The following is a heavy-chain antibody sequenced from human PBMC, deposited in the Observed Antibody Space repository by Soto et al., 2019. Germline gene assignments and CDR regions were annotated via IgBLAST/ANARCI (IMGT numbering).Heavy chain of an antibody. CDR1: GGSISSGGYY. Sequence: QVQLQESGPGLVKPSQTLSLTCTVSGGSISSGGYYWSWIRQHPGKGLEWIGYIYYSGSTYYNPSLQSRVTIPVDTSKNQFSLKLSSVTAADTAVYYCARASTQAGEFWFDPWGQGTLVTVSS. V-gene: IGHV4-31*03. CDR2: IYYSGST. CDR3: ARASTQAGEFWFDP. J-gene: IGHJ5*02. D-gene: IGHD4-17*01.